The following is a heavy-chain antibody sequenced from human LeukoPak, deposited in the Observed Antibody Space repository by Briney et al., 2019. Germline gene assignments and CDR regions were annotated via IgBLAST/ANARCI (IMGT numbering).Heavy chain of an antibody. D-gene: IGHD5-18*01. CDR2: ISGYNGHT. J-gene: IGHJ4*02. Sequence: ASVKVSCTASGYAFGDHGVNWVRQAPGQGLEWMGWISGYNGHTSYAQKFQGRVMVTTDRSTNTAYLELRSLRSDDTAVYYCARVPNPRNTYGYNDKWGQGTLVTV. CDR3: ARVPNPRNTYGYNDK. V-gene: IGHV1-18*04. CDR1: GYAFGDHG.